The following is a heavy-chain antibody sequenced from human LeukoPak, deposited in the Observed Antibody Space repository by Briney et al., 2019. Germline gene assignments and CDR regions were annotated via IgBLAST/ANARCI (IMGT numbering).Heavy chain of an antibody. CDR3: AKTGPYYFEF. Sequence: PGGSLRLSRAASGFTFSSSGMTWVRQAPGKGLEWVSAISGSGGSTYYPDSVKGRFTISRDNSKNTLYLQMNSLRAEDTAEYYCAKTGPYYFEFWGQGTLVTVSS. CDR1: GFTFSSSG. V-gene: IGHV3-23*01. J-gene: IGHJ4*02. CDR2: ISGSGGST.